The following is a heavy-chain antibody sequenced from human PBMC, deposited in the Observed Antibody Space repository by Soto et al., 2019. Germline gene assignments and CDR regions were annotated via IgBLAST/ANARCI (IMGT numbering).Heavy chain of an antibody. J-gene: IGHJ5*02. V-gene: IGHV1-69*13. D-gene: IGHD2-2*01. CDR3: ARDRTSDHTGGRWFDP. Sequence: GASVKVSCKASGGTFSSYAISWVRQAPGQGLEWMGGIIPIFGTANYAQKFQGRVTITADESTSTAYMELSSLRSEDTAVYYCARDRTSDHTGGRWFDPWGQGTLVTVSS. CDR2: IIPIFGTA. CDR1: GGTFSSYA.